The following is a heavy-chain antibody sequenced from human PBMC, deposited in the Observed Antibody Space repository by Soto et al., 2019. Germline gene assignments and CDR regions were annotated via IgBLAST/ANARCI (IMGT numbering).Heavy chain of an antibody. V-gene: IGHV3-23*01. J-gene: IGHJ4*02. CDR3: AKGSFGFDY. CDR1: GVTFTSYA. D-gene: IGHD3-10*01. CDR2: ISKSGDST. Sequence: GSLRLSCAASGVTFTSYAITWVRQVPGEGLQWVSSISKSGDSTYYADSVKGRFTTSRDNSKNTLYLQMNSLRAEDTAIYYCAKGSFGFDYWGQGTLVTVYS.